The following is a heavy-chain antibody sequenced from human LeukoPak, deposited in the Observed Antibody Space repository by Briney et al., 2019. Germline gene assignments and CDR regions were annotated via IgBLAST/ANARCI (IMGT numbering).Heavy chain of an antibody. CDR1: GGSFSGYY. D-gene: IGHD1-1*01. J-gene: IGHJ6*03. Sequence: SETLSLTCAVYGGSFSGYYWSWIRQPPGKGLEWIGKINHSGSTNYNPSLKSRVTISVDTSKNQFSLKLSSVTAADTAVYYCAKTGTPYYYYYMDVWGKGTTVTISS. CDR2: INHSGST. V-gene: IGHV4-34*01. CDR3: AKTGTPYYYYYMDV.